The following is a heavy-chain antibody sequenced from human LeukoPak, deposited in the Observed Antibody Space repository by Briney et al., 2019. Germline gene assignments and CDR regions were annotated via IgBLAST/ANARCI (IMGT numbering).Heavy chain of an antibody. CDR2: IYYSGTT. V-gene: IGHV4-39*01. J-gene: IGHJ6*03. CDR1: GGSISRSSYY. CDR3: ARREVAMVRGYMDV. Sequence: PSETLSLTCTVSGGSISRSSYYWGWIRQPPGKGLEWIGVIYYSGTTYYNPSLKSRVTISVDTSKNQFSLNLRSVTAADTAVYYCARREVAMVRGYMDVWGKGTTVTISS. D-gene: IGHD3-10*01.